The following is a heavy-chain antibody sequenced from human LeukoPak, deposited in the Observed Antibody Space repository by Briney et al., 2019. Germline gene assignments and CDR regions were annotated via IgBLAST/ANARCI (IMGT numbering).Heavy chain of an antibody. D-gene: IGHD3-22*01. J-gene: IGHJ4*02. CDR1: GGSFSGYY. CDR3: ARAPPSDSSDTNDY. CDR2: INHSGST. V-gene: IGHV4-34*01. Sequence: SETLSLTCAVYGGSFSGYYRSWIRQPPGKGLEWIGEINHSGSTNYNPSLKSRVTISVDTSKNQFSLKLSSVTAADTAVYYCARAPPSDSSDTNDYWGQGTLVTVSS.